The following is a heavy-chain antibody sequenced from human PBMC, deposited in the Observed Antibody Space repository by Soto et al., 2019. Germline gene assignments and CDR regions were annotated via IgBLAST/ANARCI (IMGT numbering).Heavy chain of an antibody. CDR2: ISWNSGSI. CDR3: AKDLRITFGGVIV. CDR1: GFTFDDYA. D-gene: IGHD3-16*02. J-gene: IGHJ4*02. Sequence: ESGGGLVQPGRSLRLSCAASGFTFDDYAMHWVRQAPGKGLEWVSGISWNSGSIGYADSVKGRFTISRDNAKNSLYLQMNSLRAEDTALYYCAKDLRITFGGVIVWGQGTLVTVSS. V-gene: IGHV3-9*01.